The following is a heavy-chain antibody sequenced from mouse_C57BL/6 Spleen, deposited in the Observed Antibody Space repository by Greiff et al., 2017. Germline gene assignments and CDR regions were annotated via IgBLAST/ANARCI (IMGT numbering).Heavy chain of an antibody. Sequence: VQLQQPGAELVKPGASVKMSCKASGYTFTSYWITWVKQRPGQGLEWIGDIYPGSGSTNYNEKFKSKATLTVDTSSSTAYMQLSSLTSEDSAVYDCARPIYDGYYGFAYWGQGTLVTVSA. CDR1: GYTFTSYW. V-gene: IGHV1-55*01. J-gene: IGHJ3*01. D-gene: IGHD2-3*01. CDR3: ARPIYDGYYGFAY. CDR2: IYPGSGST.